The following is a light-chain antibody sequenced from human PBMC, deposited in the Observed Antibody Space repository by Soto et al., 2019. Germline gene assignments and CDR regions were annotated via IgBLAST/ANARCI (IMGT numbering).Light chain of an antibody. CDR3: QLYGNSFT. J-gene: IGKJ3*01. CDR1: QTISSSY. Sequence: EIVLTQSLGTLSLSPGERVTLSCRTSQTISSSYLAWYQQKPGQAPRLLIYGASSRATGIPDRFSGSESGTDFTLTISSLEPEDFAVYYCQLYGNSFTFGPGTKVDIK. V-gene: IGKV3-20*01. CDR2: GAS.